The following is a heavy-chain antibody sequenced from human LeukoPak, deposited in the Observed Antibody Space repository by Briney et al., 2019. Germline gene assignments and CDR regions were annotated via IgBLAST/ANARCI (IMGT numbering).Heavy chain of an antibody. J-gene: IGHJ6*03. CDR3: ARGRIAARGYYYYYIDV. CDR1: GGSISSSSYY. D-gene: IGHD6-6*01. Sequence: KPSETLSLTCTVSGGSISSSSYYWGWIRQPPGKGLEWIGRIYTSGSTNYNPSLESRVAMSVDTSKNQFSLKLSSVTAADTAVYHCARGRIAARGYYYYYIDVWGKGTTVTVSS. CDR2: IYTSGST. V-gene: IGHV4-39*07.